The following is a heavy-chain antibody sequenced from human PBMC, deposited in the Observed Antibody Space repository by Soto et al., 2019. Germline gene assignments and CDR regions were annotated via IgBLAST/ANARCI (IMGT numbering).Heavy chain of an antibody. CDR1: GFTFSSYW. Sequence: LRLSCAASGFTFSSYWMTWVRQAPGKGLEWVANINQDGSEKYYMDSMKGRFTISRDNSKNTLYLQMSSLRAEDTAVYYCAKEDYKNSLYYFDYWGQGTLVTVSS. CDR2: INQDGSEK. D-gene: IGHD1-20*01. V-gene: IGHV3-7*03. CDR3: AKEDYKNSLYYFDY. J-gene: IGHJ4*02.